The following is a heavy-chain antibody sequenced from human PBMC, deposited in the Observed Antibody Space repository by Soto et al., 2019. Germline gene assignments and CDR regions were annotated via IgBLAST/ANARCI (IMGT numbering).Heavy chain of an antibody. Sequence: SVKVSCKASGGTFSSYAISWVRQAPGQGLEWMGGIIPIFGTANYAQKFQGRVTITADESTSTAYMELSSLRSGDTAVYYCANSYGSGPPAYWGQGTLVTVSS. CDR3: ANSYGSGPPAY. CDR2: IIPIFGTA. D-gene: IGHD3-10*01. CDR1: GGTFSSYA. J-gene: IGHJ4*02. V-gene: IGHV1-69*13.